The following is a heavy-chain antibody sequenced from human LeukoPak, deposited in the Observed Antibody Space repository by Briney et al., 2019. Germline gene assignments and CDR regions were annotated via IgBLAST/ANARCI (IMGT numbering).Heavy chain of an antibody. Sequence: SETLSLTCTVSGGSISSYYWSWIRQPPGKGLEWIGYIYYSGSTNYNPSLKSRVTISIDTSKNQFSLKLSSVTAADTAVYYCARDGLTSYCSGGSCYSYRAFDIWGQGTMVTVSS. D-gene: IGHD2-15*01. V-gene: IGHV4-59*01. CDR2: IYYSGST. J-gene: IGHJ3*02. CDR3: ARDGLTSYCSGGSCYSYRAFDI. CDR1: GGSISSYY.